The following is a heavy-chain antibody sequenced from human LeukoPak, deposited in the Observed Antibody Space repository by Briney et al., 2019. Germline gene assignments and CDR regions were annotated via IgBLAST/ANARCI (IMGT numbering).Heavy chain of an antibody. CDR3: AKANHVFGGVTLTCFDY. CDR2: ISGSGGST. D-gene: IGHD3-16*01. V-gene: IGHV3-23*01. Sequence: GGSLRLSCAASGFTFSSYAMSWVRQAPGKGLEWVSAISGSGGSTYYADSVKGRFTISRDNSKNTLYLQMNSLRAEDTAVYYCAKANHVFGGVTLTCFDYWGQGTLVTVSS. CDR1: GFTFSSYA. J-gene: IGHJ4*02.